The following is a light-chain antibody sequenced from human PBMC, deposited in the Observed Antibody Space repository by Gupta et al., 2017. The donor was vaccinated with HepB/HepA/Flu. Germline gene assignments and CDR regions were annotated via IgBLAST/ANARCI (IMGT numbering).Light chain of an antibody. CDR3: PPEGGGTWV. CDR2: NTN. V-gene: IGLV7-43*01. Sequence: QPMVTQEPSLTVSPGGTVPLTCACSTGAVTSGHYPNWFRQKPGQAPGALIYNTNNKHSWTPARFAGPPLGGKTALSLSDVQAEDEAEYYLPPEGGGTWVFGGGTKLTVL. J-gene: IGLJ3*02. CDR1: TGAVTSGHY.